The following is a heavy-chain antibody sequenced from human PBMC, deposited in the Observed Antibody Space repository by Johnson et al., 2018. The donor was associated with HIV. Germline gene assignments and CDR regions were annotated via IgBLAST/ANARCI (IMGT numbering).Heavy chain of an antibody. CDR2: ISYDGSNK. V-gene: IGHV3-30*14. CDR3: ARAPRPDPFDI. J-gene: IGHJ3*02. Sequence: QVQLVESGGGVVQPGRSLRLSCAASGFTFSSYTMHWVRQAPGKGLEWVAVISYDGSNKYYGDSVKGRFTISRENAKNSLYLQMNSLRAGATAVYYCARAPRPDPFDIWGQGTMVTVSS. CDR1: GFTFSSYT.